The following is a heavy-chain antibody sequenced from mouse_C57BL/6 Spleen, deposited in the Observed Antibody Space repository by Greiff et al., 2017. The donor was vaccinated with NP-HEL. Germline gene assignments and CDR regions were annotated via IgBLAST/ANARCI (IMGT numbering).Heavy chain of an antibody. J-gene: IGHJ4*01. CDR1: GYAFTNYL. CDR3: AREGLLRGGMDY. V-gene: IGHV1-54*01. D-gene: IGHD1-1*01. CDR2: INPGSGGT. Sequence: VQLQQSGAELVRPGTSVKVSCKASGYAFTNYLIEWVKQRPGQGLEWIGVINPGSGGTNYNEKFKGKATLTADKSSSTAYMQLSSLTSEDSAVYFCAREGLLRGGMDYWGQGTSVTVSS.